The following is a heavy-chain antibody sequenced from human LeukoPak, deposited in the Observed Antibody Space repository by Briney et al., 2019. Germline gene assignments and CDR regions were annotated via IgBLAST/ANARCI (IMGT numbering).Heavy chain of an antibody. J-gene: IGHJ4*02. CDR2: ISAYNGNT. CDR1: GYTFSSYG. V-gene: IGHV1-18*01. Sequence: ASVKVSCKASGYTFSSYGISWVRQAPGQGLEWMGWISAYNGNTNYAQKLQGRVAMTTDTSTSTAYMELRSLRSDDTAVYYCARDLWYSGSYDFDYWGQGTLVTVSS. D-gene: IGHD1-26*01. CDR3: ARDLWYSGSYDFDY.